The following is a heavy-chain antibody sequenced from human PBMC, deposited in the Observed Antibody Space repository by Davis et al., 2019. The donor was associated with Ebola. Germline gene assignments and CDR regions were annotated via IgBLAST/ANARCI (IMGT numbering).Heavy chain of an antibody. CDR3: ARLIVVGVSAFDI. Sequence: TFSSYAMSWVRQAPGKGLEWIGSIPYSGDTYNNPSLKSRVTISVDTSKNQFSLKLSSVTAADTAVHYCARLIVVGVSAFDIWGQGTMVTVSS. V-gene: IGHV4-39*01. CDR1: TFSSYA. D-gene: IGHD3-22*01. CDR2: IPYSGDT. J-gene: IGHJ3*02.